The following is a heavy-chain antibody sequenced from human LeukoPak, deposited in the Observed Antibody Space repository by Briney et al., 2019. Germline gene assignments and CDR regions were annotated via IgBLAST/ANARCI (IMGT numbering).Heavy chain of an antibody. V-gene: IGHV4-59*08. CDR1: GGSISSYY. Sequence: PSETLSLTCTVSGGSISSYYWSWIRQPPGRGLEWIGYIYYIGSTNYNPSLKSRVTISVDTSKNQFSLKLSSVTATDTAVYYCAAAAGADCFDPWGQGTLVTVSS. CDR3: AAAAGADCFDP. CDR2: IYYIGST. D-gene: IGHD6-13*01. J-gene: IGHJ5*02.